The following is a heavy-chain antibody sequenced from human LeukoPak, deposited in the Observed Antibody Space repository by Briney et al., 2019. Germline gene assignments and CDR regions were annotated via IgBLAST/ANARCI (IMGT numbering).Heavy chain of an antibody. D-gene: IGHD6-13*01. Sequence: GGSLRLSCAASGFTFDDYGMSWVRQAPGKGLEWVSGINCNGGSTVYADSVKGRFTISGDKAKNSLYLEMNSLRAEDTALYYCARDIAAAGTRAGFLPYWGQGTLVTVSS. J-gene: IGHJ4*02. V-gene: IGHV3-20*04. CDR3: ARDIAAAGTRAGFLPY. CDR2: INCNGGST. CDR1: GFTFDDYG.